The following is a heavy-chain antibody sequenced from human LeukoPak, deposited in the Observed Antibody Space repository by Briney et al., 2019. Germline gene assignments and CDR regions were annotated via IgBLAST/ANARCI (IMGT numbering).Heavy chain of an antibody. D-gene: IGHD3-9*01. Sequence: GGSLRLSCAASGFTFSSYGMSWVRQAPGKGLEWVSAISGSGTSTYYADSVKGRFTISRDNSKNTLYLQMTSPRAEDTAVFYCAKSRYDWLPYVDYWGQGTLVTVSS. CDR2: ISGSGTST. J-gene: IGHJ4*02. CDR1: GFTFSSYG. V-gene: IGHV3-23*01. CDR3: AKSRYDWLPYVDY.